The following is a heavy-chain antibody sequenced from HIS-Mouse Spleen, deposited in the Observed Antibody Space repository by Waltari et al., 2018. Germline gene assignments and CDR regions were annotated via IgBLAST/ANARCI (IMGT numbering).Heavy chain of an antibody. V-gene: IGHV4-61*01. Sequence: QVQLQESGPGLVKPSETLSLTCTVSGGSVSSGSYYLSWIRQPPGKGLVWIGYIYYSGSTNYNPSLKSRVTISVDTSKNQFSLKLSYVTAADTAVYYCARLKGETKNWTYWYFDLWGRGTLVTVSS. J-gene: IGHJ2*01. CDR2: IYYSGST. CDR1: GGSVSSGSYY. CDR3: ARLKGETKNWTYWYFDL. D-gene: IGHD1-1*01.